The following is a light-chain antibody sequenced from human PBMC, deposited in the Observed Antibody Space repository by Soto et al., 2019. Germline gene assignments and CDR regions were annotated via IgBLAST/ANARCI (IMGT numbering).Light chain of an antibody. CDR1: QSVDKY. Sequence: DIVLTQSPVTVSLSPGERVTLSCRASQSVDKYLAWYQQKPGQAPRLLIYDASNRAADIPARFSGSGSGTDFTLTISSLEPEDFAVYYCQQRARWPSFGQGTKLEIK. J-gene: IGKJ2*01. V-gene: IGKV3-11*01. CDR2: DAS. CDR3: QQRARWPS.